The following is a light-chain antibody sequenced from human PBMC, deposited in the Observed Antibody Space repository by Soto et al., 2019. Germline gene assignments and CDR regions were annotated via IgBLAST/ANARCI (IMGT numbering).Light chain of an antibody. Sequence: QSVLTQPASVCGSPGRSITISCTGSSSDIGGYNYVSWYQQLPGKAPKLLIYQVNNRPSGVSDRFSGSKSGNTASLTISGLQAEDEADYYCGSYTSGSTPYVFGGGTKVTVL. V-gene: IGLV2-14*01. J-gene: IGLJ1*01. CDR1: SSDIGGYNY. CDR2: QVN. CDR3: GSYTSGSTPYV.